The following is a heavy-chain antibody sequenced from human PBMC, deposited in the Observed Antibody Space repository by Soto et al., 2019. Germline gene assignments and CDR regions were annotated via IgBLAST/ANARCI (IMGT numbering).Heavy chain of an antibody. V-gene: IGHV2-5*02. CDR2: IYWDDDK. Sequence: QITLKESGPTLVKPTQTLTLTCTFSGFSLSTIGVGVGWIRQPPGKALEWLALIYWDDDKRYSPSLKSRLTVSNDTSKNQVVLTMTNMDPVDTATYYCVQSRCGGDCLQSYSSHSYYGLDVWGQGTTVTVS. CDR3: VQSRCGGDCLQSYSSHSYYGLDV. CDR1: GFSLSTIGVG. D-gene: IGHD2-21*02. J-gene: IGHJ6*02.